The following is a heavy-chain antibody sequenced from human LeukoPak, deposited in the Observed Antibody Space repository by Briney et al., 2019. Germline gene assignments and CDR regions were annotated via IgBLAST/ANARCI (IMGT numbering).Heavy chain of an antibody. CDR2: IYYSGST. J-gene: IGHJ6*03. Sequence: SETLSLTCTVSGGSISSYYWSWIRQPPGKGLEWIGYIYYSGSTNYNPSLKSRVTISVDTSKNQFSLKLSSVTAADTAVYYCARYSASYAMDVWGKGTTVTVSS. CDR3: ARYSASYAMDV. V-gene: IGHV4-59*01. CDR1: GGSISSYY. D-gene: IGHD6-13*01.